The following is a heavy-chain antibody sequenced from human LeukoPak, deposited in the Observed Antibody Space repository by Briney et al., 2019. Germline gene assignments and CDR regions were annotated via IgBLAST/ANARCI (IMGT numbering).Heavy chain of an antibody. CDR1: GFTFSSYA. CDR3: AKGGYYDSNGYYPFDY. V-gene: IGHV3-23*01. CDR2: LSGSGGST. D-gene: IGHD3-22*01. J-gene: IGHJ4*02. Sequence: GSLRLSCAASGFTFSSYAMSWVRQAPGKGPEWVSALSGSGGSTYYADSVKGRFTISRDNSKKTLYLQMSSLRAEDTAVYYCAKGGYYDSNGYYPFDYWGQGTLVTVSS.